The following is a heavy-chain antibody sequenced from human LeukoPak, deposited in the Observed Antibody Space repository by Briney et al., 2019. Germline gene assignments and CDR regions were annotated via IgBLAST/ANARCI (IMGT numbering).Heavy chain of an antibody. CDR2: INPNTGGT. Sequence: ASVKVSCKASGYTFTGYYIHWVRQAPGQGLEWMGRINPNTGGTDYAQKFQGRVTMTRDTSITTAYMELSRLTSDDTAIYYCAKVPPSITAAGDWLGPWGQGALVTVSS. V-gene: IGHV1-2*06. CDR1: GYTFTGYY. J-gene: IGHJ5*02. D-gene: IGHD6-13*01. CDR3: AKVPPSITAAGDWLGP.